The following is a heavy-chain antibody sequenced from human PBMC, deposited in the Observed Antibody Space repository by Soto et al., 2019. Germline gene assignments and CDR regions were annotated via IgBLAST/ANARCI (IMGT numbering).Heavy chain of an antibody. Sequence: VGSLRLSCAASRFDFTSLGMHWLRQAPGKGLEWVAVMSNDGNNPFYADSVRGRFIISRDTSKNTLFLQMTSLRPEDTSVYHCERGFCANRGCYYSFDLWGPGALVTVSS. CDR1: RFDFTSLG. CDR3: ERGFCANRGCYYSFDL. V-gene: IGHV3-30*03. D-gene: IGHD2-15*01. J-gene: IGHJ4*02. CDR2: MSNDGNNP.